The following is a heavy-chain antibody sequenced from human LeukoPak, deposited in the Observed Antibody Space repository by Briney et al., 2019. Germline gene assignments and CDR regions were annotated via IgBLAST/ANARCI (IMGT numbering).Heavy chain of an antibody. Sequence: SGGSLRLSCAVSGLTFNNYAMSWVRQAPGKGLEWVSGISGRGASKYYADSVKGRFTISRDNSKNTLYLQMNSLRAEDTAVYYCAKGGAVSSKSITMIRGTRRYYYYMDVWGKGTTVTISS. D-gene: IGHD3-10*01. J-gene: IGHJ6*03. CDR2: ISGRGASK. V-gene: IGHV3-23*01. CDR3: AKGGAVSSKSITMIRGTRRYYYYMDV. CDR1: GLTFNNYA.